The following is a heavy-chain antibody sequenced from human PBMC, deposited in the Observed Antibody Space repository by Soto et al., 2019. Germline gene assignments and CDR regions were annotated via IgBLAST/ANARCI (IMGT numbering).Heavy chain of an antibody. CDR1: GFTFSSYA. CDR3: ARGLPTDIAVAGLLSG. J-gene: IGHJ3*01. D-gene: IGHD6-19*01. CDR2: ISSNGGST. Sequence: PGGSLRLSCAASGFTFSSYAMHWVRQAPGKGLEYVSAISSNGGSTYYANSVKGRFTISRDNSKNTLYLQMGSLRSEDTAVYYCARGLPTDIAVAGLLSGWGQGTMVTVSS. V-gene: IGHV3-64*01.